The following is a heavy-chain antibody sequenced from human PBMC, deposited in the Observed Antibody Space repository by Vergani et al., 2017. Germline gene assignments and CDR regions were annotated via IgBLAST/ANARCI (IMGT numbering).Heavy chain of an antibody. D-gene: IGHD5-24*01. CDR1: GFTFSSYA. Sequence: VQLVESGGGVVQPGRSLRLSCAASGFTFSSYAMTWVRQAPGKGLEWVSAISGSGSSPYYVDSVKGRFTISRDNSKNTLYLQMNSLRAVDTAVYYCAKAPPSKGMAAHEYYFDYWGQGTLVTVSS. J-gene: IGHJ4*02. CDR2: ISGSGSSP. CDR3: AKAPPSKGMAAHEYYFDY. V-gene: IGHV3-23*04.